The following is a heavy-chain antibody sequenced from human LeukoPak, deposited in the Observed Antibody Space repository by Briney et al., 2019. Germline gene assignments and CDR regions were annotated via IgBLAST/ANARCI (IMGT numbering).Heavy chain of an antibody. J-gene: IGHJ6*03. D-gene: IGHD1-26*01. V-gene: IGHV4-61*02. Sequence: SETLSLTCTVSGGSISSSSYYWSWIRQPAGKGLEWIGRIYTSGSTNYNPSLKSRVTMSVDTSKNQFSLKLSSMTAADTAVYYCARGSGSYYYYYMDVWGKGTTVTISS. CDR3: ARGSGSYYYYYMDV. CDR2: IYTSGST. CDR1: GGSISSSSYY.